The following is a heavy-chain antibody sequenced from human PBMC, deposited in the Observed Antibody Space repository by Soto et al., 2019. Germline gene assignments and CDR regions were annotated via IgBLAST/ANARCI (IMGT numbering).Heavy chain of an antibody. D-gene: IGHD2-21*02. CDR1: GGSISSSHW. Sequence: QVHLQESGPGLVNPSGTLTLTCAVSGGSISSSHWWGWVRQAPGKGLEWIGEIYHSGSTNYNPSLKSRITMSVDKSKNQFSVNRSSVTAADTAVYYCVRDADETAIVPAPWLVWGRGTMVTVSS. V-gene: IGHV4-4*02. J-gene: IGHJ6*02. CDR2: IYHSGST. CDR3: VRDADETAIVPAPWLV.